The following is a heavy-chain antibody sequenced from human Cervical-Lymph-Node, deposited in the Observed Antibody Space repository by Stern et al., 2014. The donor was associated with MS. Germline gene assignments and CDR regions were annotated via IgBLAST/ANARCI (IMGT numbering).Heavy chain of an antibody. D-gene: IGHD1-26*01. CDR1: GFTFSSYS. Sequence: EVHLVESGGGLVKPGGSLRLSCAASGFTFSSYSMNWVRQAPGKGLEWVSSISSSSSYIYYADSVKGRFTISRDNAKNSLYLQMNSLRAEDTAVYYCASGIVGGFDYWGQGTLVTVSS. CDR2: ISSSSSYI. V-gene: IGHV3-21*01. CDR3: ASGIVGGFDY. J-gene: IGHJ4*02.